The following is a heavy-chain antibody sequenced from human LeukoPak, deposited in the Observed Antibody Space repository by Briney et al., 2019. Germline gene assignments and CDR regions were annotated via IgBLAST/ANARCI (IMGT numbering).Heavy chain of an antibody. V-gene: IGHV4-39*01. CDR3: ARALGYCSGGSCTRGYNWFDP. D-gene: IGHD2-15*01. Sequence: PSETLSLTCTVSGGSISSSYYYWGWIRQPPGKGLEWIGSIHYGGSTYYNPSLKSRVTISVDTSMNQFSLKLSFVATADTAVYYCARALGYCSGGSCTRGYNWFDPWGQGTLVTVPS. CDR1: GGSISSSYYY. CDR2: IHYGGST. J-gene: IGHJ5*02.